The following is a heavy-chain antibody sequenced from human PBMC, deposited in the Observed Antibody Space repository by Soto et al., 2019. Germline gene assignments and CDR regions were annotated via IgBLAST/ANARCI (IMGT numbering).Heavy chain of an antibody. CDR3: ATYHDSDWESDRHRY. J-gene: IGHJ4*02. Sequence: GGSLRLSCAASGFTFSSYAMSWVRQAPGKGLEWVSAISGSGGSTYYADSVKGRFTISRNNAKKSLYLNMNSLRAEDTAVYYCATYHDSDWESDRHRYWGQGTLVTVS. V-gene: IGHV3-23*01. D-gene: IGHD3-16*02. CDR1: GFTFSSYA. CDR2: ISGSGGST.